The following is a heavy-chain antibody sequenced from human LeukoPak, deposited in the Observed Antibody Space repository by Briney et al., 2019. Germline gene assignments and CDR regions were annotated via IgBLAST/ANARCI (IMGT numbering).Heavy chain of an antibody. D-gene: IGHD3-3*01. CDR2: INHSGST. CDR1: GESFSGYY. CDR3: ARRTEWPKYYFDY. V-gene: IGHV4-34*01. Sequence: SETLSLTCAVYGESFSGYYWSWICQPPGKGLEWIGEINHSGSTNYNPSLKSRVTISVDTSKNQCSLKLSSVTAADTAVYYCARRTEWPKYYFDYWGQGTLVTVSS. J-gene: IGHJ4*02.